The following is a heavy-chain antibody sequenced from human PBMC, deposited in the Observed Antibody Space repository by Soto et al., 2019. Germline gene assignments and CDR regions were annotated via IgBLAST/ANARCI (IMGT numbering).Heavy chain of an antibody. J-gene: IGHJ4*02. CDR2: MNPNSGNT. CDR3: ARVPLNYGSGSYYADY. Sequence: GASVKVSCKASGYTFTSYDINWVRQATGQGLEWMGWMNPNSGNTGYAQKFQGRVTMTRNTSISTAYMELSSLRSEDTAVYYCARVPLNYGSGSYYADYWGQGTLVTVSS. CDR1: GYTFTSYD. V-gene: IGHV1-8*01. D-gene: IGHD3-10*01.